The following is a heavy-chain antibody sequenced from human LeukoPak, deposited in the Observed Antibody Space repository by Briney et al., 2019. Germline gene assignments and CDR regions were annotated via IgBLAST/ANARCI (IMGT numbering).Heavy chain of an antibody. Sequence: SETLSLTCAVYGGSFSGYYWSWIRQPPGKGLEWIGEINHSGSTNYNPSLKSRVIISVDTSKNQFSLKLSSVTAADTAVYYCARRPGRAWDYWGQGTLVTVSS. CDR3: ARRPGRAWDY. CDR2: INHSGST. V-gene: IGHV4-34*01. D-gene: IGHD1-26*01. CDR1: GGSFSGYY. J-gene: IGHJ4*02.